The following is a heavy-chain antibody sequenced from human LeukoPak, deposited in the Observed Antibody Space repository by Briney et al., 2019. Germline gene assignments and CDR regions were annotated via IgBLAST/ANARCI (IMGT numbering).Heavy chain of an antibody. J-gene: IGHJ4*02. CDR1: GGSLNTNTW. Sequence: SGTLSLTCTVSGGSLNTNTWWSWVRQPPGKGLEWTGEIFHSGSTNYNPSLESRLTISMDKSNNRSSLKLSSVTAADTAVYYCARGLSKRITMIVVVQNSYYFDYWGQGTLVTVSS. D-gene: IGHD3-22*01. V-gene: IGHV4-4*02. CDR3: ARGLSKRITMIVVVQNSYYFDY. CDR2: IFHSGST.